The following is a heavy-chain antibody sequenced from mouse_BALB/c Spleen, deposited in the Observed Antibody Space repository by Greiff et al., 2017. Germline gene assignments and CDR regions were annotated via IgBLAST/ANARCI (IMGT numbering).Heavy chain of an antibody. D-gene: IGHD1-1*01. J-gene: IGHJ2*01. V-gene: IGHV5-9-4*01. CDR3: ARDPITTGFDY. Sequence: EVQVVESGGGLVKPGGSLKLSCAASGFTFSSYAMSWVRQSPEKRLEWVAEISSGGSYTYYPDTVTGRFTISRDNAKNTLYLEMSSLRSEDTAMYYCARDPITTGFDYWGQGTTRTVSS. CDR2: ISSGGSYT. CDR1: GFTFSSYA.